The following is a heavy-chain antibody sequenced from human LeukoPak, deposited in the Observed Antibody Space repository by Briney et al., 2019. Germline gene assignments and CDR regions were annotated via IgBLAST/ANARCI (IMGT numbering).Heavy chain of an antibody. Sequence: SETLSLTCTVSGGSVSSSSYYWGWIRQPPGKGLEWIGSIYYSGSTYYNPSLKSRVTISVDTSKNQFSLKLSSVTAADTAVYYCAGIAVAGLSWGQGTLVTVSS. CDR1: GGSVSSSSYY. V-gene: IGHV4-39*07. CDR3: AGIAVAGLS. CDR2: IYYSGST. D-gene: IGHD6-19*01. J-gene: IGHJ4*02.